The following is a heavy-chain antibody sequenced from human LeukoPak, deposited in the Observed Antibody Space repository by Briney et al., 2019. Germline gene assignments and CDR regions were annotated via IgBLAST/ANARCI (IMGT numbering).Heavy chain of an antibody. CDR3: ARGYGGYYSNWFDP. Sequence: GGSLRLSCAASGFTFSSYSMNWVRQAPGKGLEWVSSISSSSSYIYYADSVKGRFTISRDNAKNSLYLQMNSLRAEDTAVYYCARGYGGYYSNWFDPWGQGTLVTVSS. V-gene: IGHV3-21*01. CDR2: ISSSSSYI. J-gene: IGHJ5*02. CDR1: GFTFSSYS. D-gene: IGHD3-22*01.